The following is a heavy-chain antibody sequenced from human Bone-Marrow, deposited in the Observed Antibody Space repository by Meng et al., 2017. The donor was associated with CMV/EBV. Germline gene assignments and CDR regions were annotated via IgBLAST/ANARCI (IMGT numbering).Heavy chain of an antibody. Sequence: GESLKISCEGFGFNFNSYTMDWVRQAPGRGLEWVSAISSGSHYIYYADSVKGRFTISRDNAKSSLYLQMNSLRAEDTAVYYCVRADPTKRSSTTSCLDYWGQGTLVTVSS. CDR2: ISSGSHYI. V-gene: IGHV3-21*01. CDR3: VRADPTKRSSTTSCLDY. CDR1: GFNFNSYT. J-gene: IGHJ4*02. D-gene: IGHD2-2*01.